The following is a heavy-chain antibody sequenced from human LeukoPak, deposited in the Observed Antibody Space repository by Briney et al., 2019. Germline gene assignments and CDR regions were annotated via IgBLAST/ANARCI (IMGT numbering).Heavy chain of an antibody. CDR2: IDPSDSYT. V-gene: IGHV5-10-1*01. CDR3: ARQCSGYDSWFDP. Sequence: HGASLQISCKGSGYMFTSYWISWVRQLPGKGLEWLGRIDPSDSYTNYSPSFQGHVTISADKSISTAYLQWSSLKASDTAMYYCARQCSGYDSWFDPWGQGTLVTVSS. D-gene: IGHD5-12*01. CDR1: GYMFTSYW. J-gene: IGHJ5*02.